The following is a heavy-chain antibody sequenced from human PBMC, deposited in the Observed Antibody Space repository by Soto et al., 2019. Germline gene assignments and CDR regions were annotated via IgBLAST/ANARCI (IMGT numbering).Heavy chain of an antibody. CDR3: ANSGLGDYGYEDK. V-gene: IGHV3-30*18. CDR2: ISYDGRNK. J-gene: IGHJ4*02. Sequence: VGSLRLSCASSVFTFSNYAMHCVRHSPGKGLEWVAVISYDGRNKYYADSLKGRFTISRDNSKNTVFLQVNSLRAEDTAVYFCANSGLGDYGYEDKGGEGILVTVYS. CDR1: VFTFSNYA. D-gene: IGHD4-17*01.